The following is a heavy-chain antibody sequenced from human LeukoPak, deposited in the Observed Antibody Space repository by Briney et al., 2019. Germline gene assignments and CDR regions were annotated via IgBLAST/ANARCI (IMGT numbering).Heavy chain of an antibody. CDR3: ARHGSGSPY. D-gene: IGHD1-26*01. Sequence: PSETLSLTCTVSGGSISSSSYYWGWIRQPPGKGLEWIGSIYYSGSTYYNPSLKSRVTISVDTSKNQFSLKLSSVTAADTAVYYCARHGSGSPYWGQGTLVTVSS. J-gene: IGHJ4*02. V-gene: IGHV4-39*01. CDR1: GGSISSSSYY. CDR2: IYYSGST.